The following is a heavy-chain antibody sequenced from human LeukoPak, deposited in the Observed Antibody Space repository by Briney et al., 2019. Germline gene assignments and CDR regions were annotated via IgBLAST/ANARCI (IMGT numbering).Heavy chain of an antibody. CDR2: IIPIFGTA. J-gene: IGHJ4*02. D-gene: IGHD3-22*01. CDR1: GGTFSSYA. V-gene: IGHV1-69*13. Sequence: SVKVSCKASGGTFSSYAISWVRQAPGQGLEWMGGIIPIFGTANYAQKFQGRVTITADESTSTAYMELSSLRSEDTAVYYCARNYYDSSGYSVHYFDYWGQGTLVTVSS. CDR3: ARNYYDSSGYSVHYFDY.